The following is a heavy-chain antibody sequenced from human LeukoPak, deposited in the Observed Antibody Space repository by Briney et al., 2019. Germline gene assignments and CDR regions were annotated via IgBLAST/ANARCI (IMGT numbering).Heavy chain of an antibody. J-gene: IGHJ4*02. V-gene: IGHV1-69*05. CDR2: IIPIFGTA. CDR3: ARAGRYNWNYGVYFDY. D-gene: IGHD1-7*01. Sequence: SLKVSCKASGGTFSSYAISWVRQAPGQGLEWMGRIIPIFGTANYAQKFQGRVTITTDESTSTAYMELSSLRSEDTAVYYCARAGRYNWNYGVYFDYWGQGTLVTVSS. CDR1: GGTFSSYA.